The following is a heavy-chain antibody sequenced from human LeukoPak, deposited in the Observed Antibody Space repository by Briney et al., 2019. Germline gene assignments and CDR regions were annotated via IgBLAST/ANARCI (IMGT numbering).Heavy chain of an antibody. D-gene: IGHD3-22*01. CDR3: ARTKVLPDYYDNSGGFDY. CDR2: IYTSGST. Sequence: SETLSLTCTVSGGSISSGSYYWSWIRQPAGKGLEWIGRIYTSGSTNYNPSLKSRVTISVDTSKNQFSLKLSSVTAADTAVYYCARTKVLPDYYDNSGGFDYWGQGTLVTVSS. J-gene: IGHJ4*02. V-gene: IGHV4-61*02. CDR1: GGSISSGSYY.